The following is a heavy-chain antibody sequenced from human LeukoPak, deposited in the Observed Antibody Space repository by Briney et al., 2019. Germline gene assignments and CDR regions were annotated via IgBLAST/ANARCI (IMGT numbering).Heavy chain of an antibody. J-gene: IGHJ4*02. D-gene: IGHD6-19*01. Sequence: SGGCLRLSCAASGFTFSSYAMSWVRQAPGKGLEWVSLISGGCGSTYYADSVKGRFTISRHNSKNTLDLQMNSLRAEDTAVYYCARVYSSGWYDYWGQGTLVTVSS. CDR1: GFTFSSYA. CDR3: ARVYSSGWYDY. V-gene: IGHV3-23*01. CDR2: ISGGCGST.